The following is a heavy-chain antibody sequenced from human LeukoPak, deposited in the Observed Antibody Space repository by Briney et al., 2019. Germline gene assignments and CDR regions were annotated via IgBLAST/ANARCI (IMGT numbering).Heavy chain of an antibody. Sequence: GGSLRLSCAASGFTLSTYDMHWVRQAPGKGLEWVAVIWSDGSNKYYTDSVKGRFTISRDNPKNTLYLQMNSLRVEDTAVYHCARGLDLGYFQRWGQGTLVTVSS. D-gene: IGHD4-11*01. V-gene: IGHV3-33*08. J-gene: IGHJ1*01. CDR2: IWSDGSNK. CDR1: GFTLSTYD. CDR3: ARGLDLGYFQR.